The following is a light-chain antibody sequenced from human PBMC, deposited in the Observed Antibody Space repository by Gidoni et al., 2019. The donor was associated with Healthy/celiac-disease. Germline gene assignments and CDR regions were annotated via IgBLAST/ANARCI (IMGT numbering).Light chain of an antibody. CDR2: AAS. V-gene: IGKV1-9*01. CDR1: QGISSY. Sequence: DIQLTQSPSFLSASVGDRVTITCRASQGISSYLAWYTQKPGKAPKLLIYAASTLQSGVPSRFSGSGSGTEFTLTISSLQPEDFATYYCQQLNSYRLTFGGGTKVEIK. J-gene: IGKJ4*01. CDR3: QQLNSYRLT.